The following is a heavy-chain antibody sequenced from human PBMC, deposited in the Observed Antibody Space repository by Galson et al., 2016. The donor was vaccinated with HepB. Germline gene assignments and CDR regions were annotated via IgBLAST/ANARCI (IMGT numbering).Heavy chain of an antibody. V-gene: IGHV3-11*01. Sequence: SLRLSCAASGFFFSDYYMTWIRQAPGKGLEWVAYIGSGGSTIYYADSVKGRFTVSRDNAKNSLFLQMNSLRAEETAVYYCAGDYSSRWFYFDYWGQGTLVTVSS. CDR1: GFFFSDYY. CDR3: AGDYSSRWFYFDY. D-gene: IGHD6-13*01. J-gene: IGHJ4*02. CDR2: IGSGGSTI.